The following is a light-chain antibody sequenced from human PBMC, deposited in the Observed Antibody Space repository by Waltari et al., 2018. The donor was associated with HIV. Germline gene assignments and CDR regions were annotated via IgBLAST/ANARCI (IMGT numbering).Light chain of an antibody. CDR3: QQLNSYPLT. CDR1: QGISSY. Sequence: DIQLTQSPSFLTASVGDRVTITCRASQGISSYLAWYQQKPGKAPKLLIFAASTLQRGVPSRFSVSVSGTGFTLTISSLQPEDFATYYCQQLNSYPLTFGGGTKVEIK. CDR2: AAS. J-gene: IGKJ4*01. V-gene: IGKV1-9*01.